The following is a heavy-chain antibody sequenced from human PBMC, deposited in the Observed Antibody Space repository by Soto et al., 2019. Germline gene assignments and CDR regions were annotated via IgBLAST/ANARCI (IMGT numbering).Heavy chain of an antibody. D-gene: IGHD3-10*01. CDR3: AKDGSGSYYNHFVY. CDR1: GFRFSTYS. CDR2: ISSGGDYT. Sequence: DVQLVESGGGLVQPAGSLRLSCAASGFRFSTYSMGWVRQAPGQGLEWVSSISSGGDYTYYADSVKGRFTIFRDNAKNSLYLQMNSLRAEDTAVYYCAKDGSGSYYNHFVYWGQGTLVTVSS. V-gene: IGHV3-21*02. J-gene: IGHJ4*02.